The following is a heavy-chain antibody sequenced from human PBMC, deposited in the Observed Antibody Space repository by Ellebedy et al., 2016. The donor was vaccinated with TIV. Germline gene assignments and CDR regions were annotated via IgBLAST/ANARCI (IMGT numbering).Heavy chain of an antibody. CDR1: GFTFSSYG. D-gene: IGHD3-10*01. CDR2: IWYDGSNK. J-gene: IGHJ6*02. Sequence: PGGSLRLSCAASGFTFSSYGMHWVRQAPGKGLEWVAVIWYDGSNKYYADSVKGRFTISRDNSKNTLYLQMNSLRAEDTAVYYCARDLAHGSGLPYGMDVWGQGTTVTVSS. CDR3: ARDLAHGSGLPYGMDV. V-gene: IGHV3-33*01.